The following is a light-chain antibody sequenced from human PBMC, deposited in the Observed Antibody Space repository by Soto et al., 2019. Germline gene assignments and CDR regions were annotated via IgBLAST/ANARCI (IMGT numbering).Light chain of an antibody. CDR1: QSVSSSY. CDR3: QHYGGSPPWT. Sequence: EIVLTQSPGTLSLSPGERATLSCRASQSVSSSYLAWYQQKPGQAPRLLIYAASSRATGIPDRFSGSGSGTDFTLTISRLEPEDFAVFYCQHYGGSPPWTFGQGTKVDI. J-gene: IGKJ1*01. CDR2: AAS. V-gene: IGKV3-20*01.